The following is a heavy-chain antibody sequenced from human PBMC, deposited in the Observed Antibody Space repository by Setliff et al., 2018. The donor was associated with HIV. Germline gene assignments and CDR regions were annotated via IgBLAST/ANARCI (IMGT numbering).Heavy chain of an antibody. CDR2: VSDTGTT. V-gene: IGHV4-4*08. J-gene: IGHJ4*02. CDR3: ARSLAGLMNYFDY. Sequence: PSETLSLTCSVYGVSINLHHWSWIRQSPGKGLECIGSVSDTGTTNYNPSLKSRIIISSDTSKNQISLRLTSVTAADTAVYFCARSLAGLMNYFDYWGQGMLVTVSS. D-gene: IGHD6-19*01. CDR1: GVSINLHH.